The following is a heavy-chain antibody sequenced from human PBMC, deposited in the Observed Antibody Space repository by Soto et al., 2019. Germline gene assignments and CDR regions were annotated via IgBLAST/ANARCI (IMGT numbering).Heavy chain of an antibody. D-gene: IGHD2-15*01. J-gene: IGHJ5*02. CDR2: ISSSSSYI. V-gene: IGHV3-21*01. Sequence: EVQLVESGGGLVKPGGSLRLSCAASGFTFSSYSMNWVRQAPGKGLEWVSSISSSSSYIYYADSVKGRFTISRDNAKNSLYLQMNSLRAEDTAVYYCAREEGIRYCSGGSCNWFDPWGQGTLVTVSS. CDR1: GFTFSSYS. CDR3: AREEGIRYCSGGSCNWFDP.